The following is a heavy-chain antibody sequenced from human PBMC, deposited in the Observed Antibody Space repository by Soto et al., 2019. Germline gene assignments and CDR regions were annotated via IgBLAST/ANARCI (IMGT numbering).Heavy chain of an antibody. V-gene: IGHV3-23*01. CDR3: AKRSSSSTFDY. D-gene: IGHD6-6*01. CDR1: GFIFRNYA. CDR2: ISGSDDST. Sequence: GGSLRLSCAASGFIFRNYAMSWVRQAPGKGLEWVSVISGSDDSTYYADSVKGRFTISRDNSKNTLYLQMNSLRAEDTAVYYCAKRSSSSTFDYWGQGNLVTVSS. J-gene: IGHJ4*02.